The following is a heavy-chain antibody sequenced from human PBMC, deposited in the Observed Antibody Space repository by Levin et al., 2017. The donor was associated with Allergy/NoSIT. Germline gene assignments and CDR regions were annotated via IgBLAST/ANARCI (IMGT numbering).Heavy chain of an antibody. Sequence: GGSLRLSCAASGFTFSTYAMSWVRQAPGRGLEWVSVVTGNGGSTYYADSVKGRFTVSRDHSKNTLYLQMNSLRDEDTALYYCAKDDGSSGRDPSDFWGQGTRVTVSS. D-gene: IGHD3-22*01. CDR1: GFTFSTYA. CDR3: AKDDGSSGRDPSDF. J-gene: IGHJ3*01. CDR2: VTGNGGST. V-gene: IGHV3-23*01.